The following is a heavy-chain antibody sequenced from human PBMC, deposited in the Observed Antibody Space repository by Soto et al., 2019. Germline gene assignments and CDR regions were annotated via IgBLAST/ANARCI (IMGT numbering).Heavy chain of an antibody. CDR3: ARLTVPLDIVVLPAASYDY. V-gene: IGHV1-2*02. D-gene: IGHD2-2*01. CDR1: GYTFTGHY. CDR2: INPNSGGT. Sequence: GASVKVSCKASGYTFTGHYMHWVRQAPGQGLEWMGWINPNSGGTNYVQKFQGRVTMTRDTSISTAYMELSRLRSDDTAVYYCARLTVPLDIVVLPAASYDYWGQGTLVTVSS. J-gene: IGHJ4*02.